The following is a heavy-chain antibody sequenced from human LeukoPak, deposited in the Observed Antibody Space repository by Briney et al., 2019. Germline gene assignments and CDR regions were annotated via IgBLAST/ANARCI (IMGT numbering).Heavy chain of an antibody. J-gene: IGHJ4*02. Sequence: GGSLRLSCAASGFTFSSYSMNWVRQAPGKGLEWVSSISSSSSYIYYADSVKGRFTISRDNAKNSLYLQMNSLRAEDTAVYYCARDLYDILTGNFDYWGQGTLVTVSS. CDR1: GFTFSSYS. D-gene: IGHD3-9*01. CDR2: ISSSSSYI. V-gene: IGHV3-21*01. CDR3: ARDLYDILTGNFDY.